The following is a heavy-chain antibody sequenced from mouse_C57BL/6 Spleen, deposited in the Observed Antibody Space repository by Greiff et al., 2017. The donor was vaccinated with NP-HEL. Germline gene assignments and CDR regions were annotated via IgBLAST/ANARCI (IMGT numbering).Heavy chain of an antibody. CDR3: ARDGKGYAMDY. CDR2: INYDGSST. Sequence: EVKVVESEGGLVQPGSSMKLSCTASGFTFSDYYMAWVRQVPEKGLEWVANINYDGSSTYYLDSLKSRFIISRDNAKNILYLQMSSLKSEDTATYYCARDGKGYAMDYWGQGTSVTVSS. D-gene: IGHD2-1*01. CDR1: GFTFSDYY. V-gene: IGHV5-16*01. J-gene: IGHJ4*01.